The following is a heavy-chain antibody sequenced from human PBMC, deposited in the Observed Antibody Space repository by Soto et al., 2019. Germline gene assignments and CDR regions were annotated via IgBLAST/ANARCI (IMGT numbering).Heavy chain of an antibody. CDR3: ARAREMATIQDY. D-gene: IGHD5-12*01. Sequence: PSETLSLTCTVSGGSISSYYWSWIRQPPGKGLEWIGYIYYSGSTNYNPSLKSRVTISVDTSKNQFSLKLSSVTAADTAVYYCARAREMATIQDYWGQGTLVTVSS. CDR2: IYYSGST. CDR1: GGSISSYY. J-gene: IGHJ4*02. V-gene: IGHV4-59*01.